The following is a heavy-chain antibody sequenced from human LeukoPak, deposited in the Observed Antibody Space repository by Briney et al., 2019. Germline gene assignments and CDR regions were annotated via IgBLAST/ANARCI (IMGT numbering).Heavy chain of an antibody. CDR1: GYTFNSYG. D-gene: IGHD3-10*01. Sequence: ASVKVSCKASGYTFNSYGISWVRQAPGQGLEWMGWISAYNGHTNYAQKFQGRVTMTTDTSTSTAYMDLRSLRSDDTAVYYCARDYYASGSYGDFWGQGTLVTVSS. V-gene: IGHV1-18*01. J-gene: IGHJ4*02. CDR2: ISAYNGHT. CDR3: ARDYYASGSYGDF.